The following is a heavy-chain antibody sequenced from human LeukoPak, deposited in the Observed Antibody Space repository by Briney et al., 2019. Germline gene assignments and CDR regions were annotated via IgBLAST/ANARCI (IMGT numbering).Heavy chain of an antibody. Sequence: GGSLRLSCAASGFTFSSYWMSWVRQAPGKGLEWVANIKQDGSEKYYVDSVKGRFTISRDNAKNSLYLQMNSLRAEDTAVYYCARYYYDSSGYYVRAEYFQHWGQGTLVTVSS. D-gene: IGHD3-22*01. V-gene: IGHV3-7*01. CDR2: IKQDGSEK. CDR3: ARYYYDSSGYYVRAEYFQH. J-gene: IGHJ1*01. CDR1: GFTFSSYW.